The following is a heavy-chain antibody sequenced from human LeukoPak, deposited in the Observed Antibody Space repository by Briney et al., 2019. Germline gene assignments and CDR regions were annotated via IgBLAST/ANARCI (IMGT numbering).Heavy chain of an antibody. V-gene: IGHV3-66*01. CDR3: ARDVSGRHVDY. D-gene: IGHD5-12*01. J-gene: IGHJ4*02. Sequence: GGSLRLSSAASVLSVSNNHLGCGRQAPGRGLEWGSVLYVGGSTYYADSVKGRFTISRDNSKNMIYLKMNSLRDDDTAVYYCARDVSGRHVDYWGQGTLVTVSS. CDR1: VLSVSNNH. CDR2: LYVGGST.